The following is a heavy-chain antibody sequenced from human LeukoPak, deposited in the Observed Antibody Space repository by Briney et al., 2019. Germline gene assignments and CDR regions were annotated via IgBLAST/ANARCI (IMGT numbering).Heavy chain of an antibody. Sequence: ASVKVSCKVSGYTLTELSMHWVRQAPGKGLEWMGGFDPEDGETIYAQKFQGRVTMTEDTSTDTAYMELSSLRSEDTAVYYCATDSGKITMVRGVIIREYYFDYWGRGTLVTVSS. CDR3: ATDSGKITMVRGVIIREYYFDY. D-gene: IGHD3-10*01. CDR1: GYTLTELS. J-gene: IGHJ4*02. CDR2: FDPEDGET. V-gene: IGHV1-24*01.